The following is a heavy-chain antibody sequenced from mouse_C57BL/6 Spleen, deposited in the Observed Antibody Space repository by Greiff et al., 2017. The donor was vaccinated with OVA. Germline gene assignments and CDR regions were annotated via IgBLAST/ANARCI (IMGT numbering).Heavy chain of an antibody. CDR2: INYDGSST. J-gene: IGHJ4*01. Sequence: DVQLQESEGGLVQPGSSMKLSCTASGFTFSDYYMAWVRQVPEKGLEWVANINYDGSSTYYLDSLKSRFIISRDNAKNILYLQMSSLKSEDTATYYCARGGYYYAMDYWGQGTSVTVSS. V-gene: IGHV5-16*01. CDR1: GFTFSDYY. CDR3: ARGGYYYAMDY.